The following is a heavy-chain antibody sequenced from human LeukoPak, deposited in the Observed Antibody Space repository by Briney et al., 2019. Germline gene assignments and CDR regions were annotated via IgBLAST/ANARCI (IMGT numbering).Heavy chain of an antibody. V-gene: IGHV3-7*01. Sequence: GGSLRLSCAASGFTFSPYWMSWVRQAPGKGLEWVANIKQDGSEKYYVDSVKGRFTISRDNAKNSLYLQMNSLRAEDTAVYYCARDQVNRSYYYDSSGYCDYWGQGTLVTVSS. CDR2: IKQDGSEK. CDR3: ARDQVNRSYYYDSSGYCDY. J-gene: IGHJ4*02. D-gene: IGHD3-22*01. CDR1: GFTFSPYW.